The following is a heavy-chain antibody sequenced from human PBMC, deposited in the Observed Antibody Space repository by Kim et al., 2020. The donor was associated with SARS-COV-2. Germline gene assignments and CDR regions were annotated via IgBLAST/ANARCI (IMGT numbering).Heavy chain of an antibody. V-gene: IGHV3-49*03. J-gene: IGHJ4*02. CDR1: GFTFGDYA. D-gene: IGHD6-19*01. CDR2: IRSKAYGGTT. Sequence: GGSLRLSCTASGFTFGDYAMSWFRQAPGKGLEWVGFIRSKAYGGTTEYAASVKGRFTISRDDSKSIAYLQMNSLKTEDTAVYYCTRVGYSSGWYLGYFDYWGQGTLVTVSS. CDR3: TRVGYSSGWYLGYFDY.